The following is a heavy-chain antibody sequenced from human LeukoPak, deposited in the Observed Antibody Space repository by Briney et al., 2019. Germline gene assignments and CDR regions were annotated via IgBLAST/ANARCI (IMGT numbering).Heavy chain of an antibody. CDR1: GYNFTNYW. V-gene: IGHV5-51*01. Sequence: GESLQTSCKGSGYNFTNYWIGWVRQMPGKGLECMGIIFGDDSDTRYSPSFQGQVTITAEKSISTAYLQWNSLKASDTAMYYCARRGRYSSGQGEFDYWGQGTLVTVSS. D-gene: IGHD6-19*01. CDR3: ARRGRYSSGQGEFDY. CDR2: IFGDDSDT. J-gene: IGHJ4*02.